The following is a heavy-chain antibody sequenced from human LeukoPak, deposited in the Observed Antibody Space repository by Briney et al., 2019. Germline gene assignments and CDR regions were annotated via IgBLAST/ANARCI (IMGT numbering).Heavy chain of an antibody. Sequence: SVKVSCKASGGNFKNYAISWLRQAPGQGLEWMGGVIPIFGTANFSENFRNRVTFTTDEATRTAFMELSSLRTEDTAIYFCARSYLVFNWFDPWGQGTLVTVSS. V-gene: IGHV1-69*05. CDR3: ARSYLVFNWFDP. CDR2: VIPIFGTA. J-gene: IGHJ5*02. CDR1: GGNFKNYA. D-gene: IGHD3-22*01.